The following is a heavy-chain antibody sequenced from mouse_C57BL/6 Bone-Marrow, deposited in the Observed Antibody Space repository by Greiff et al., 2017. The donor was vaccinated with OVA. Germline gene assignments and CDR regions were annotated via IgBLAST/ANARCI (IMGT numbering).Heavy chain of an antibody. CDR3: ARACGSSYGWGSFDY. J-gene: IGHJ2*01. D-gene: IGHD1-1*01. Sequence: QVQLQQSGAELAQPGASVKLSCKASGYTFTSYWMHWVKQRPGQGLEWIGYINPSSGYAKYNQKFKDKATLNADKSSSTAYMQLSSLTYEDSAVYYCARACGSSYGWGSFDYWGQGTTLTVSS. CDR1: GYTFTSYW. V-gene: IGHV1-7*01. CDR2: INPSSGYA.